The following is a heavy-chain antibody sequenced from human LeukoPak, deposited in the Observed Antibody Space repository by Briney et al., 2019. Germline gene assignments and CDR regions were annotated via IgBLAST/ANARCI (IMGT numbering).Heavy chain of an antibody. CDR2: IYTSGST. V-gene: IGHV4-4*07. J-gene: IGHJ6*03. D-gene: IGHD4-17*01. CDR3: ARDRSVYGDYDWYYYHYYMDV. Sequence: SETLSLTCTVSGGSISSYYWSWIRQPAGKGLEWIGHIYTSGSTNYNPSLKSRVTMSVDTSKNQFSLKLSSVTAADTAVYYCARDRSVYGDYDWYYYHYYMDVWGKGTTVTISS. CDR1: GGSISSYY.